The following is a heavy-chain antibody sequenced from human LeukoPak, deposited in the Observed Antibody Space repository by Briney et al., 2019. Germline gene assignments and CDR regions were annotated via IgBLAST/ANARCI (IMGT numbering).Heavy chain of an antibody. Sequence: SGGSLRLSCAASGFTFSNFAMTWVRQAPGKGLEWVSTISGSGGSTFYADSAKGRFPISRDNSKNTLFLQMSSLRAEDTAIYYCAKAGSSGWSSSGGDYWGQGSVVTVSS. J-gene: IGHJ4*02. CDR3: AKAGSSGWSSSGGDY. CDR2: ISGSGGST. V-gene: IGHV3-23*01. CDR1: GFTFSNFA. D-gene: IGHD6-19*01.